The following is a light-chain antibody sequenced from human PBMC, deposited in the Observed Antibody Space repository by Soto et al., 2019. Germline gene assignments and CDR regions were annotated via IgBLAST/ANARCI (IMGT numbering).Light chain of an antibody. J-gene: IGLJ1*01. CDR3: AAWDDSMNGPYV. V-gene: IGLV1-44*01. CDR2: STN. Sequence: QSVLTQPPSASGTPGQRVTISCSGSSSNIGSNTVNWYQQLPGTAPKLLIYSTNQRPSGVPDRFSGYKSGTSASLAISGIQSEDEADYYCAAWDDSMNGPYVFGTGTKVTVL. CDR1: SSNIGSNT.